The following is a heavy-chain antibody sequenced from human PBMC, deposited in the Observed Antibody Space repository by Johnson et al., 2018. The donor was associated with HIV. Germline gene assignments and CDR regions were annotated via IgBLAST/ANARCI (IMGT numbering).Heavy chain of an antibody. CDR3: APPRGRSPHAFDI. CDR2: ISGSGSTI. J-gene: IGHJ3*02. Sequence: QVQLVESGGGLVKPGGSLRLSCAGSGFTFIDYYMSWIRQAPGKGLEWISYISGSGSTIYYADSVKGRFTISRDNSKNTLYLQMNSLRGEDTAVYYCAPPRGRSPHAFDIWGQGTMVTVSS. CDR1: GFTFIDYY. D-gene: IGHD3-16*01. V-gene: IGHV3-11*01.